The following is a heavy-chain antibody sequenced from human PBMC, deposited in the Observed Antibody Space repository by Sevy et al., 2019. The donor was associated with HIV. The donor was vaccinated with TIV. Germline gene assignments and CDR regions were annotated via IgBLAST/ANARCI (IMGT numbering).Heavy chain of an antibody. J-gene: IGHJ6*02. CDR2: IYYNGRT. V-gene: IGHV4-59*01. CDR1: GDSISGYY. CDR3: ARAAANYYYAMDV. Sequence: SETLSLTCTVFGDSISGYYWSRIRQSPWKGLQWIGYIYYNGRTNYDPSLKSRVTISTDTPKNQFSLKLSSVTAADTAIYYCARAAANYYYAMDVWGQGTTVTVSS.